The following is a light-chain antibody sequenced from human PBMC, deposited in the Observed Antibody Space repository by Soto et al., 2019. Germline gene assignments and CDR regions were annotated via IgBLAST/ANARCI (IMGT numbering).Light chain of an antibody. CDR1: QSVGSF. CDR2: DAS. V-gene: IGKV3-11*01. CDR3: QHRSNWLGT. Sequence: EIVLTQSPATVSLSPGERATLSCRASQSVGSFLAWYQQKSGQAPRLLIYDASNRAPGIPARFSGSGSGTDFTLTISSLEPEDFAVYYCQHRSNWLGTFGPGTKVDIK. J-gene: IGKJ3*01.